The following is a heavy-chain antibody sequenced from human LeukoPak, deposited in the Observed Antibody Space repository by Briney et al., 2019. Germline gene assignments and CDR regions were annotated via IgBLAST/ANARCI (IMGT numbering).Heavy chain of an antibody. D-gene: IGHD1-7*01. CDR1: GGSISSYY. J-gene: IGHJ6*03. CDR3: ARDRTTWNYGAYYYYYMDV. CDR2: IYYSGST. Sequence: PSETLSLTCTVSGGSISSYYWTWIRQPPGKGLEWIGYIYYSGSTNYNPSLKSRVTISVDTSKNQFSLKLSSVTAADTAVYYCARDRTTWNYGAYYYYYMDVWGKGTTVTVSS. V-gene: IGHV4-59*12.